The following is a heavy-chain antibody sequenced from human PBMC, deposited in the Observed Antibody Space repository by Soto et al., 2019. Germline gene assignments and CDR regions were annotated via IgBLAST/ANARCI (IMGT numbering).Heavy chain of an antibody. D-gene: IGHD2-2*02. CDR2: INPNSGGT. V-gene: IGHV1-2*02. Sequence: QVQLVQSGAEVKKPGASVKVSCKASGYTFTGYYMHWVRQAPGQGLEWMGWINPNSGGTNYAQKFQGRVTMTRDTSISTAYMELSRPRSDDTAVYYCARDGVVPAAIPPYYYYGMDVWGQGTTVTVSS. J-gene: IGHJ6*02. CDR1: GYTFTGYY. CDR3: ARDGVVPAAIPPYYYYGMDV.